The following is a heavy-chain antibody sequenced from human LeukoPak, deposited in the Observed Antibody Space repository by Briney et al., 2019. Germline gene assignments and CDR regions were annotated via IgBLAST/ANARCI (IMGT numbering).Heavy chain of an antibody. D-gene: IGHD3-22*01. Sequence: GGSLRLSCAASGFTFSTHSMNWVRQAPGKGLEWVSSISSSSSYIYYADSVKGRFTISTDNSKNTLYLQMNSLRAEDTAMYYCARRGLYYDSSAYSHYSFDYWGQGTLVTVSS. CDR2: ISSSSSYI. V-gene: IGHV3-21*04. J-gene: IGHJ4*02. CDR1: GFTFSTHS. CDR3: ARRGLYYDSSAYSHYSFDY.